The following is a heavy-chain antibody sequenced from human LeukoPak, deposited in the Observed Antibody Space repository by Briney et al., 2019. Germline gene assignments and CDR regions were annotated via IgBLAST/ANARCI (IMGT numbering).Heavy chain of an antibody. CDR1: GFTFSSYW. D-gene: IGHD2-15*01. J-gene: IGHJ6*03. CDR2: IKQDGSEK. CDR3: ARGGHCSGDSCYSYYYYYMDV. Sequence: GGSLRLSCAASGFTFSSYWMSWVRQAPGKGLEWVANIKQDGSEKYYVDSVKGRFTISRDNAKNSLYLQMNSLRAEDTAVYYCARGGHCSGDSCYSYYYYYMDVWGKGTTVTVSS. V-gene: IGHV3-7*01.